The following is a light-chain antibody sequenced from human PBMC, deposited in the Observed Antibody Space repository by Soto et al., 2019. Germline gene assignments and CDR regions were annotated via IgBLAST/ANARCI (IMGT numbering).Light chain of an antibody. J-gene: IGLJ1*01. V-gene: IGLV1-44*01. CDR3: AASDDSLNGVYV. CDR1: SSNIGSNT. Sequence: QSVLTQPPSASGTPGQRVTISCSGSSSNIGSNTVNWYQQLPGTAPKLLIYSNNQRPSGVPDRFSGSKSGTSASLAISGLQSEDEADYYCAASDDSLNGVYVFGTGTKVTVL. CDR2: SNN.